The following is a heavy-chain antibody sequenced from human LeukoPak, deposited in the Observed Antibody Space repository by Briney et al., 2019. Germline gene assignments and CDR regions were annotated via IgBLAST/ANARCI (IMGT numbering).Heavy chain of an antibody. CDR2: MNPNSGNT. J-gene: IGHJ3*02. V-gene: IGHV1-8*03. CDR1: GYTFTSYD. CDR3: AARPLWFGELMMGGDHDAFDI. Sequence: ASVKVSCKASGYTFTSYDINWVRQATGQGLEWMGWMNPNSGNTGYAQKFQGRVTITRNTSISTAYMELSSLRSEDTAVYYCAARPLWFGELMMGGDHDAFDIWGQGTMVTVSS. D-gene: IGHD3-10*01.